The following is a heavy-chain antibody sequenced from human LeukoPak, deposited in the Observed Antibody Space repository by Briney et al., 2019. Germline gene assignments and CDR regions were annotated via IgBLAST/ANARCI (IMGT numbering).Heavy chain of an antibody. V-gene: IGHV3-33*06. CDR1: GFTFSSYG. J-gene: IGHJ5*02. CDR2: IWYDGSNK. Sequence: GRSLRLSCAASGFTFSSYGFHWVRQAPGKGLEWVALIWYDGSNKYYVDSVKGRFTISRDNSKNTLYLQMNSLRGEDTAVYYCAKLTRGYCSSTACPNWFDPWGQGTLVTVSS. CDR3: AKLTRGYCSSTACPNWFDP. D-gene: IGHD2-2*01.